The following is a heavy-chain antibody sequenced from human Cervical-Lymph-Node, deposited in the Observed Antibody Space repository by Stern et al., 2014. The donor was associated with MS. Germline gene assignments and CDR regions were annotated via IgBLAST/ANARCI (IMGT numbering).Heavy chain of an antibody. CDR1: GGSISSYY. V-gene: IGHV4-59*08. D-gene: IGHD3-3*01. Sequence: QLQLQESGPGLVKPSETLSLTCSVSGGSISSYYWNWIRQPPGKGLEWIANVHYSGTTKYNPSLKSRVTILLDKSMNQISLKLTSVTAADTAVYYCAGSGTYYPDYWGQGILVTVSS. J-gene: IGHJ4*02. CDR3: AGSGTYYPDY. CDR2: VHYSGTT.